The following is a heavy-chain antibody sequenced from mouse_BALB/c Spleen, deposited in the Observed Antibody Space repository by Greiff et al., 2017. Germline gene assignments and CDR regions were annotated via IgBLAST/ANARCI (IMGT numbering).Heavy chain of an antibody. CDR3: ARGGYWYFDV. CDR1: GFNIKDYY. J-gene: IGHJ1*01. V-gene: IGHV14-1*02. Sequence: VQLQQSGAELVRPGALVKLSCKASGFNIKDYYMHWVKQRPEQGLEWIGRIDPANGNTKYDPKFQGKATITADTSSNTAYLQLSSLTSEDTAVYYCARGGYWYFDVWGAGTTVTVSS. CDR2: IDPANGNT. D-gene: IGHD1-1*02.